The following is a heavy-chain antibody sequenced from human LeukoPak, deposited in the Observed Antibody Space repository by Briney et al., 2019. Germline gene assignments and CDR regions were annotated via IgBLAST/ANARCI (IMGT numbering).Heavy chain of an antibody. V-gene: IGHV1-2*02. CDR1: GYTFTGYY. CDR2: INPNSGGT. CDR3: ARVATILQPFDY. J-gene: IGHJ4*02. D-gene: IGHD5-12*01. Sequence: ASVKVSCKASGYTFTGYYMHWVRQAPGQGLEWMGWINPNSGGTNYAQKFQGRVTMTRDTSISTAYMELSRLRSDDTAVYYCARVATILQPFDYWGQGTLVTVSS.